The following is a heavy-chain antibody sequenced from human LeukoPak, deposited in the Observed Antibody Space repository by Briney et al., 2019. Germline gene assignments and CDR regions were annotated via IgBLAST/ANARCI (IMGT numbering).Heavy chain of an antibody. J-gene: IGHJ4*02. CDR3: ARDGSGYGYGY. CDR1: GYTFTGYY. Sequence: SVKVSCKASGYTFTGYYMHWVRQAPGQGLEWMGRIIPIFGTANYAQKFQGRVTITTDESTSTAYMELSSLRSEDTAVYYCARDGSGYGYGYWGQGTLVTVSS. V-gene: IGHV1-69*05. D-gene: IGHD5-12*01. CDR2: IIPIFGTA.